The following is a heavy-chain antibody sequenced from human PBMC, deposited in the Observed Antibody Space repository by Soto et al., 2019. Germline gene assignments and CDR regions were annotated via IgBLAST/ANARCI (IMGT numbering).Heavy chain of an antibody. CDR2: ISAYNGNT. CDR3: ARDDPMIVVVPAAIGVAY. CDR1: GYTFTSYG. V-gene: IGHV1-18*01. J-gene: IGHJ4*02. Sequence: ASVKVSCKASGYTFTSYGISWVRQAPGQGLERMGWISAYNGNTNYAQKLQGRVTMTTDTSTSTAYMELRSLRSDDTAVYYCARDDPMIVVVPAAIGVAYWGQGTLVPVSS. D-gene: IGHD2-2*01.